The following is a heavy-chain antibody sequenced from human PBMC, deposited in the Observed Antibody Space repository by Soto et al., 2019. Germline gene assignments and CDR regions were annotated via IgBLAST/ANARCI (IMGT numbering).Heavy chain of an antibody. Sequence: ASVKVSCKASGGTFSSYTISWVRQAPGQGLEWMGRIIPILGIANYAQKFQGRVTITADKSTSTAYMELSSLRSEDTAVYYCARDPGVGTGTTEAQRYYYYYYMDVWGKGTTVTVSS. J-gene: IGHJ6*03. CDR3: ARDPGVGTGTTEAQRYYYYYYMDV. D-gene: IGHD1-1*01. CDR1: GGTFSSYT. V-gene: IGHV1-69*04. CDR2: IIPILGIA.